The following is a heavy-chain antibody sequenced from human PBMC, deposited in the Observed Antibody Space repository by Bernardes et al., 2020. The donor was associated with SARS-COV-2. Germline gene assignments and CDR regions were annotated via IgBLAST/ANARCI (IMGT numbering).Heavy chain of an antibody. CDR2: MNPNSGNT. CDR1: GYTFPSYD. D-gene: IGHD6-19*01. CDR3: ARGRMYSSGWYDARYNWFDP. J-gene: IGHJ5*02. Sequence: ASVKVSCKASGYTFPSYDINWVRQATGQGLEWMGWMNPNSGNTGYAQKFQGRVTMTRNTSISTAYMELSSLRSEDTAVYYCARGRMYSSGWYDARYNWFDPWGQGTLVTVSS. V-gene: IGHV1-8*01.